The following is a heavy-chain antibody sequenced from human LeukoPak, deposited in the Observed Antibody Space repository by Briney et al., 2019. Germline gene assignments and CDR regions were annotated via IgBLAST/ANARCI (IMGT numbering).Heavy chain of an antibody. J-gene: IGHJ4*02. D-gene: IGHD4/OR15-4a*01. CDR1: GFTVSSNS. V-gene: IGHV3-53*01. Sequence: PGGSLRLSCTVSGFTVSSNSMSWVRQAPGKGLGWVSFIYSDNTHYSDSVKGRFTISIDNSKNTLYLQMNSLRAEDTAVYYCARRAGAYSHPYDYWGQGTLVTVSS. CDR2: IYSDNT. CDR3: ARRAGAYSHPYDY.